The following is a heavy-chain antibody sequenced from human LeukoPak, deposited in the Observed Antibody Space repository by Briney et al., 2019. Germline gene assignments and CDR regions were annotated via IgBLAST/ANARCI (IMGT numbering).Heavy chain of an antibody. J-gene: IGHJ4*02. V-gene: IGHV3-23*01. CDR1: GFTFSSYA. Sequence: GGSLGLSCAASGFTFSSYAMSWVRQAPGKGLEWVSVISGSGDSTYYADSVKGRFTISRDNSKNTLYLQMNSLRAEDTAVYYCAKGRPCSSTSCYGSYFDYWGQGTLVTVSS. CDR2: ISGSGDST. CDR3: AKGRPCSSTSCYGSYFDY. D-gene: IGHD2-2*01.